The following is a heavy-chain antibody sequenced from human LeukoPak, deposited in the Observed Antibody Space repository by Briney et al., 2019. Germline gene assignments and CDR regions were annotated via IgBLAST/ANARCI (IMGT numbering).Heavy chain of an antibody. D-gene: IGHD5-24*01. CDR2: ISDSGST. CDR1: GGSISSRSYY. Sequence: SETLSLTCTVSGGSISSRSYYWGWIRQPPGKGLEWIGKISDSGSTYYSPSLRSRVTISIDMSKNQFSLKLSSVTAADTAVYYCARGIIEGRNGYNHYYWGQGTLVTASS. CDR3: ARGIIEGRNGYNHYY. V-gene: IGHV4-39*01. J-gene: IGHJ4*02.